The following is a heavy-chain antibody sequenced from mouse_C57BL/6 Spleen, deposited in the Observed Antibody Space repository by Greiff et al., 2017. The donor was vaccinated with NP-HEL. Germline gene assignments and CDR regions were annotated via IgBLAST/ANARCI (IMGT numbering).Heavy chain of an antibody. Sequence: VQLQQSGAELVKPGASVKLSCKASGYTFTSYWMQWVKPRPGPGLEWIGEIDPSDSYTNYNQKFKGKVTLTVDLSSSTAYMQRRSLTSEDSAVLYCAGGGNYYGGGYWGQGTTLAVSS. CDR1: GYTFTSYW. CDR2: IDPSDSYT. D-gene: IGHD1-1*01. CDR3: AGGGNYYGGGY. V-gene: IGHV1-50*01. J-gene: IGHJ2*01.